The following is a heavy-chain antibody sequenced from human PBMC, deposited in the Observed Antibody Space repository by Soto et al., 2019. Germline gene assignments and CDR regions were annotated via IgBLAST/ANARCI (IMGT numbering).Heavy chain of an antibody. CDR3: ARDDVLCDGGRCYGVPFDV. V-gene: IGHV3-66*01. CDR1: GFTVSSKY. D-gene: IGHD2-15*01. J-gene: IGHJ6*04. Sequence: EVHLVESGGGLVQPGGSLRLSCAASGFTVSSKYMSWVRQAPGKGLERVSLIQSGGPTYYADSVKGRFTISRDTSDNTLHIQIDILRAEDTAVYYCARDDVLCDGGRCYGVPFDVCRKWTTVTVSS. CDR2: IQSGGPT.